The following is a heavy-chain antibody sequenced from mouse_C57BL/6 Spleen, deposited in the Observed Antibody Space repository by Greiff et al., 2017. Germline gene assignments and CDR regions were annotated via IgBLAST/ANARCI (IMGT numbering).Heavy chain of an antibody. V-gene: IGHV1-64*01. CDR3: ARHGTTVPFDY. Sequence: QVQLQQPGAELVKPGASVKLSCKASGYTFTSYWMHWVKQRPGQGLEWIGMIHPNSGSTNYNEKFKSKVTLTVDKSSSTAYMQLSSLTSEDSAVYYCARHGTTVPFDYWGQGTTLTVSS. D-gene: IGHD1-1*01. CDR1: GYTFTSYW. J-gene: IGHJ2*01. CDR2: IHPNSGST.